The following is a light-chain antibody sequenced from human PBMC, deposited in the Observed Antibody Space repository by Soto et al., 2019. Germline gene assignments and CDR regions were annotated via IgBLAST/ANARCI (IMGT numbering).Light chain of an antibody. Sequence: QSALTQPASVSGSPGQSITISCTGTTSDVGAYNYVSWYQQHPGKAPKLMIYEVSHRPSGVSSRFSGSKSANTASLTISGLQAEDEADYYCSSYAGSLTVVFGGGTKLTVL. V-gene: IGLV2-14*01. J-gene: IGLJ2*01. CDR3: SSYAGSLTVV. CDR1: TSDVGAYNY. CDR2: EVS.